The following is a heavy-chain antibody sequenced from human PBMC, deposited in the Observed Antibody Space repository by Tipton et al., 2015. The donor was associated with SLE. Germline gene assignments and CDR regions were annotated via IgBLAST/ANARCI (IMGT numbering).Heavy chain of an antibody. CDR3: ARVVSGSLDY. V-gene: IGHV4-61*10. CDR1: GGSISSGSYY. CDR2: IYNSGNT. J-gene: IGHJ4*02. Sequence: LRLSCTVSGGSISSGSYYWSWIRQPAGKGLEWIGYIYNSGNTNYNPSLKSRATISVDTSKNQFSLKLKSVTAADTAVYYCARVVSGSLDYWGQGTLVTVSS. D-gene: IGHD3-3*01.